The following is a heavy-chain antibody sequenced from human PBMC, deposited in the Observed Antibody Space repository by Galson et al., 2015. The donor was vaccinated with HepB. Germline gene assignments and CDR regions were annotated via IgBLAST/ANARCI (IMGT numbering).Heavy chain of an antibody. D-gene: IGHD2-2*01. CDR1: GYTFTSYG. Sequence: SVKVSCKASGYTFTSYGISWVRQAPGQGLEWMGWISAYNGNTNYAQKLQGRVTMTTDTSTSTAYMELRSLRSDDTAVYYCARDSFRWYQLLVVSDHDAFDIWGQGTMVTVSS. V-gene: IGHV1-18*01. CDR2: ISAYNGNT. J-gene: IGHJ3*02. CDR3: ARDSFRWYQLLVVSDHDAFDI.